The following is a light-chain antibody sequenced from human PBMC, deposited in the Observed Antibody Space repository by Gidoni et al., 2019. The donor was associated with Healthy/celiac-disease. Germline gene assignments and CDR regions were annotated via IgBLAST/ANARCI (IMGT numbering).Light chain of an antibody. Sequence: QSALTPPASVSGSPGPSITISCTGTSRDVGGYNYVSWYQQHPGKAPKLRIYDVSNRPSGVSNRFSGSKSGNTASLTISGLQAEDEADYYCSSYTSSSTWVFGGGTKLTVL. V-gene: IGLV2-14*03. CDR3: SSYTSSSTWV. CDR2: DVS. J-gene: IGLJ3*02. CDR1: SRDVGGYNY.